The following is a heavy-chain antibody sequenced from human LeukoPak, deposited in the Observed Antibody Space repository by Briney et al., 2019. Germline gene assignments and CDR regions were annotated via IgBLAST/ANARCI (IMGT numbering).Heavy chain of an antibody. J-gene: IGHJ6*02. D-gene: IGHD3-3*01. CDR2: INHSGST. Sequence: SETLSLTCAVYGGSFSGYYWSWIRQPPGKGLDWIGEINHSGSTNYNPSLKSRVTISVDTSKNQFSLKLSSVTAADTAVYYCARGPVHDFWSGHPPAHYYGMDVWGQGTTVTVSS. V-gene: IGHV4-34*01. CDR1: GGSFSGYY. CDR3: ARGPVHDFWSGHPPAHYYGMDV.